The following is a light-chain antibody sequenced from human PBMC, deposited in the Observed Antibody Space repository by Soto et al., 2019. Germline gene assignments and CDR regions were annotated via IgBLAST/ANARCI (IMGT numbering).Light chain of an antibody. CDR3: QQRSNWRRT. V-gene: IGKV3-11*01. Sequence: EIVLTQSPATLSLSPGERATLSCRASQSVRRYLAWYQQKPGQAPRLLIYDASNRATGIPARFSGSGSGTDLTLTISSLEPEDFAVYYCQQRSNWRRTFGQGTKVEIK. CDR2: DAS. J-gene: IGKJ1*01. CDR1: QSVRRY.